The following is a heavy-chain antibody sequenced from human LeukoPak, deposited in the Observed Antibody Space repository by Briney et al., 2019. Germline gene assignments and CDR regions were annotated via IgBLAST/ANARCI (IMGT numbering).Heavy chain of an antibody. Sequence: PSETLSLTCTGSGGSISSSSYYWGWIRQPPGKGLEWIGSIYYSGSTYYNPSLKSRVTISVDTSKNQFSLKLSSVTAADTAVYYCLGYSYGTIDYWGQGTLVTVSS. CDR3: LGYSYGTIDY. CDR1: GGSISSSSYY. V-gene: IGHV4-39*01. D-gene: IGHD5-18*01. CDR2: IYYSGST. J-gene: IGHJ4*02.